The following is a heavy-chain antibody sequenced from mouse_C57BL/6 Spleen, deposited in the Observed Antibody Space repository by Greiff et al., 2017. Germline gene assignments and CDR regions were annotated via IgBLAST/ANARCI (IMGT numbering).Heavy chain of an antibody. CDR3: ARGMIKRAWFAY. CDR2: IYPGSGST. CDR1: GYTFTSYW. Sequence: QVQLQQPGAELVKPGASVKMSCKASGYTFTSYWITWVKQRPGQGLEWIGDIYPGSGSTNYNEKFKSKATLTVDTSSSTAYMQLSSLTSEDSAVYYCARGMIKRAWFAYWGQGTLVTVSA. J-gene: IGHJ3*01. D-gene: IGHD2-4*01. V-gene: IGHV1-55*01.